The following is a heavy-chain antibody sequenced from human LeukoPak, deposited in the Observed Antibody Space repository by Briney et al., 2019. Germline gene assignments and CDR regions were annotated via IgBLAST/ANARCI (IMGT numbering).Heavy chain of an antibody. CDR3: AMGSGSYYLIVVEDY. CDR2: IYYSGST. D-gene: IGHD3-10*01. Sequence: PSQTLSLTCTVSGGSISSGDYYWSWIRQPPGKGLEWIGYIYYSGSTYYNPSLKSRVTISVDTSKNQFSLKLSSVTAADTAVYYCAMGSGSYYLIVVEDYWGQGTLVTVSS. V-gene: IGHV4-30-4*08. CDR1: GGSISSGDYY. J-gene: IGHJ4*02.